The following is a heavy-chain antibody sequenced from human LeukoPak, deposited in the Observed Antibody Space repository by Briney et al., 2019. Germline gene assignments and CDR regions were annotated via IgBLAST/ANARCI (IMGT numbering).Heavy chain of an antibody. CDR1: GGSISRGSYY. D-gene: IGHD6-13*01. CDR2: IYTSGST. CDR3: ARVPLAAAGTGGYYFDY. V-gene: IGHV4-61*02. J-gene: IGHJ4*02. Sequence: KPSETLSLTCTVSGGSISRGSYYWSWIRQPAGKGLEWIGRIYTSGSTNYNPSLKSRVTISVDTSKNQFSLKLSSVTAADTAVYYCARVPLAAAGTGGYYFDYWGQGTLVTVSS.